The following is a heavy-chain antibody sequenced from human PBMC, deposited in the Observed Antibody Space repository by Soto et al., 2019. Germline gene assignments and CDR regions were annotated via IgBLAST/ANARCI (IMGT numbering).Heavy chain of an antibody. J-gene: IGHJ5*02. V-gene: IGHV3-33*01. Sequence: PGGSLRLSCAASGFTFSSYGMHWVRQAPGKGLEWVAVIWYDGSNKYYADSVKGRFTISRDNSKNTLYLQMNSLRAEDTAVYYCARDPSIAAADFNWFDPWGQGTLVTVSS. D-gene: IGHD6-13*01. CDR2: IWYDGSNK. CDR3: ARDPSIAAADFNWFDP. CDR1: GFTFSSYG.